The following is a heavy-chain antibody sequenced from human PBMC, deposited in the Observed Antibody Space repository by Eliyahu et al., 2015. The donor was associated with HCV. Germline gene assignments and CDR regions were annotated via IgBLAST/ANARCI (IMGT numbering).Heavy chain of an antibody. Sequence: QLVQSGGGLVKPGGSLRLSCAASGFAFNNAXMNWXRQAPGKGLEXVGHIKSKVDGETTEYAAPVKGRFTISRDDSTNTLYLQMNSLKTDDTAVYYCAAWGNXXDPWGQGTXVXVSS. J-gene: IGHJ5*02. CDR3: AAWGNXXDP. V-gene: IGHV3-15*01. CDR1: GFAFNNAX. D-gene: IGHD7-27*01. CDR2: IKSKVDGETT.